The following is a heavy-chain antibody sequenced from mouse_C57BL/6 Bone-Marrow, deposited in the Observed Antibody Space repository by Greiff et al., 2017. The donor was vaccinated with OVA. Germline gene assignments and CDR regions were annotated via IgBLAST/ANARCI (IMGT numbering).Heavy chain of an antibody. Sequence: QVQLQQPGAELVKPGASVKLSCKASGYTFTSYWMQWVKQRPGQGLEWIGEIDPSDSYTNYNQKFKGKATLTVDTSSSTAYRQLSGLTSEDSAVYDCARPGGSYDFGYWGKGTTLP. V-gene: IGHV1-50*01. CDR2: IDPSDSYT. CDR3: ARPGGSYDFGY. CDR1: GYTFTSYW. J-gene: IGHJ2*01. D-gene: IGHD1-1*02.